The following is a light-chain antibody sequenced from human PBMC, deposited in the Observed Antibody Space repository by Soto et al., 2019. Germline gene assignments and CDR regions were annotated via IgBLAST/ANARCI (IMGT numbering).Light chain of an antibody. V-gene: IGKV3-11*01. Sequence: EIVLTQSPATLSLSPGERATFSSGASQSVSSYLAWYQQKPGQAPRLLIYDASNRATGIPARFSGSGSGTDFTLTISSLEPEDFAVYYCQQRSNWLTFGGGTKVDIK. CDR3: QQRSNWLT. CDR2: DAS. J-gene: IGKJ4*01. CDR1: QSVSSY.